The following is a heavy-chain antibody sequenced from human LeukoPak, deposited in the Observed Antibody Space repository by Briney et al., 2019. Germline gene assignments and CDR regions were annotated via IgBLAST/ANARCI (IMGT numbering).Heavy chain of an antibody. J-gene: IGHJ4*02. CDR2: ISGSGGST. D-gene: IGHD2-15*01. V-gene: IGHV3-23*01. CDR1: GFTFSSYA. Sequence: PGGSLRLSCAASGFTFSSYAMSWVRQAPGKGLEWVSAISGSGGSTYYADSVKGRFTISRDNSKNTLYLQMNSLRAEDTAVYYCAKDGPPIVVVVAATPGYFDYWGQGTVVTVSS. CDR3: AKDGPPIVVVVAATPGYFDY.